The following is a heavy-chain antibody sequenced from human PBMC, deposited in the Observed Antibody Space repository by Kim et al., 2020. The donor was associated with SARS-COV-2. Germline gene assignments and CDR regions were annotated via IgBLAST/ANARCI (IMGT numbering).Heavy chain of an antibody. V-gene: IGHV3-43D*03. CDR3: AKDGQLLWFGELSAGMDV. J-gene: IGHJ6*02. D-gene: IGHD3-10*01. CDR1: GFTFDDYA. CDR2: ISWDGGST. Sequence: GGSLRLSCAASGFTFDDYAMHWVRQAPGKGLEWVSLISWDGGSTYYADSVKGRFTISRDNSKNSLYLQMNSLRAEDTALYYCAKDGQLLWFGELSAGMDVWGQGTTVTVSS.